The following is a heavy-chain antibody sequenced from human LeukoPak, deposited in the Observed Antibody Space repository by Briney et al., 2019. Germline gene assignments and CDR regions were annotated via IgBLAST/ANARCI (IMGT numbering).Heavy chain of an antibody. CDR3: AKVGYCSGGSCYHGDFQH. V-gene: IGHV3-30-3*01. CDR1: GFTFSSFA. J-gene: IGHJ1*01. CDR2: ISYDGGNK. D-gene: IGHD2-15*01. Sequence: GSLRLSCAASGFTFSSFAMHWVRQAPGKGLEWVAVISYDGGNKYYADSVKGRFTISRDNSKNTLYLQMNSLRAEDTAVYYCAKVGYCSGGSCYHGDFQHWGQGTLVTVSS.